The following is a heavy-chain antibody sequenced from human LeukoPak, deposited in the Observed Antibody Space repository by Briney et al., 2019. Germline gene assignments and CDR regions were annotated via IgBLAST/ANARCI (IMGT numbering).Heavy chain of an antibody. CDR2: ISGSGGST. Sequence: GGSLRLSCAASGFTFSSYAMSWVRQAPGKGLEWVSAISGSGGSTYYADSVKGRFTISRDNSKNTLYLQMNSLRAEDTAVYYCARVGLEPHYFDYWGQGTLVTVSS. CDR3: ARVGLEPHYFDY. V-gene: IGHV3-23*01. J-gene: IGHJ4*02. CDR1: GFTFSSYA.